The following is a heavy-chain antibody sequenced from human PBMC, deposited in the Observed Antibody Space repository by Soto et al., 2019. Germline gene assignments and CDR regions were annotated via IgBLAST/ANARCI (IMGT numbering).Heavy chain of an antibody. Sequence: QVQLQESGPGLVKPSQTLSLTCTVSGGSISSGGYYWSWIRQHPGKGLEWIGYIYYSGSTYYNPALQSRVTISVDTSKNHFSRKLSSVTAADTAVYYCARRGYSYGFSLGMDVWGQGTTVTVSS. CDR1: GGSISSGGYY. V-gene: IGHV4-31*03. J-gene: IGHJ6*02. CDR3: ARRGYSYGFSLGMDV. D-gene: IGHD5-18*01. CDR2: IYYSGST.